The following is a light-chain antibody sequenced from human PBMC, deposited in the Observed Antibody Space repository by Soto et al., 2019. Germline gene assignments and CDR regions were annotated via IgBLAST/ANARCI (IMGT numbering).Light chain of an antibody. J-gene: IGLJ1*01. CDR2: DVS. Sequence: QSALTQPASVSGSPGQSITISCTGTSSDVGGYNYVSWYQQHPGKAPKLMIYDVSNRPSGVSNRFSGSKSGNTASLTISGLQAEDEADYHCRSYTRSSTLPYVFGTGTKVTVL. V-gene: IGLV2-14*01. CDR1: SSDVGGYNY. CDR3: RSYTRSSTLPYV.